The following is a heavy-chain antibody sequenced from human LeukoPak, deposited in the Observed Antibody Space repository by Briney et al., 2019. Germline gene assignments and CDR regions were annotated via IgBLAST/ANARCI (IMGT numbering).Heavy chain of an antibody. V-gene: IGHV7-4-1*02. CDR3: ARDVEFYYYYYMDV. J-gene: IGHJ6*03. CDR2: INTNTGNP. Sequence: ASVKVSCKASGYTFTGYYMHWVRQAPGQGLEWMGWINTNTGNPTYAQGFTGRFVFSLDTSVSTAYLQISSLKAEDTAVYYCARDVEFYYYYYMDVWGKGTTVTVSS. D-gene: IGHD5-24*01. CDR1: GYTFTGYY.